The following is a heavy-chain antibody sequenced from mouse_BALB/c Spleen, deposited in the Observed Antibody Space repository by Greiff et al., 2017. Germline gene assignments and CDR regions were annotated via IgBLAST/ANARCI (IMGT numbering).Heavy chain of an antibody. CDR1: GFTFSDYG. D-gene: IGHD1-1*01. CDR2: ISNLAYSI. V-gene: IGHV5-15*02. CDR3: ARDHGSRHFDY. J-gene: IGHJ2*01. Sequence: EVKLVESGGGLVQPGGSRKLSCAASGFTFSDYGMAWVRQAPGKGPEWVAFISNLAYSIYYADTVTGRFTISRENAKNTLYLEMSSLRSEDTAMYYCARDHGSRHFDYWGQGTTLTVSS.